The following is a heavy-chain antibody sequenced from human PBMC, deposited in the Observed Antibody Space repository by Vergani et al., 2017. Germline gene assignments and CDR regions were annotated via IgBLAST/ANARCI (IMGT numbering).Heavy chain of an antibody. V-gene: IGHV5-51*01. CDR2: IYPGDSDT. CDR1: GYSFTSYW. CDR3: ARGHSESYTYDAFDI. D-gene: IGHD1-26*01. Sequence: EVQLVQSGAEVKKPGESLKISCKGSGYSFTSYWIGWVRQMPGKGLEWMGIIYPGDSDTRYSPSFQGQVTISADKSISTAYLQWSSLKASETAMYYCARGHSESYTYDAFDIWGQGTMVTVSS. J-gene: IGHJ3*02.